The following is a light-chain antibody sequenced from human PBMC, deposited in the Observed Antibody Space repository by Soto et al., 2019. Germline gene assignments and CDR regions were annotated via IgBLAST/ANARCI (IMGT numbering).Light chain of an antibody. Sequence: QRVLTHPASVSGSAGQSITISCTGTSSDIGGYNYVSWYQQHPGKAPKLMIFDVSNRPSGVSNRFSGSKSGNTASLTISGLQAEDEADYYCSSYTTSSTSVFGGGTKVTVL. CDR1: SSDIGGYNY. V-gene: IGLV2-14*01. CDR2: DVS. CDR3: SSYTTSSTSV. J-gene: IGLJ2*01.